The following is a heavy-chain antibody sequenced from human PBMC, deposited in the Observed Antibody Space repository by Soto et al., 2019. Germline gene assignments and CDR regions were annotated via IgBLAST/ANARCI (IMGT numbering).Heavy chain of an antibody. CDR2: ISAYNGNT. D-gene: IGHD6-6*01. V-gene: IGHV1-18*01. CDR1: GYTFTSYG. CDR3: ALHSSSFDYDYGRDV. Sequence: QVQLVQSGAEVKTPGASVKVSCKASGYTFTSYGIIWVRQAPGQGLEWMGWISAYNGNTNYAQKLQGRVTMTTDTSTSTAYMERMSLRSDDTAVYDCALHSSSFDYDYGRDVWGQGTTVTVSS. J-gene: IGHJ6*02.